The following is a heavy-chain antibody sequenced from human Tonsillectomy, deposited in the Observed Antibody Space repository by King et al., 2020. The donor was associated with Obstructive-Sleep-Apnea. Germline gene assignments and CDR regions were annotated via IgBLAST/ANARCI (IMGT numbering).Heavy chain of an antibody. CDR1: GDSIGSYY. J-gene: IGHJ4*02. D-gene: IGHD4-17*01. Sequence: QLQESGPGVVKPSETLSLTCSVSGDSIGSYYWSWIRQPPGKGLQWMGYIFYGGSTNYNPSLKSRVTISVDTSKNQFSLKLTSMTVADTAVYYCARGRVYGDYRKFDYWGQGTLVTVSS. CDR2: IFYGGST. CDR3: ARGRVYGDYRKFDY. V-gene: IGHV4-59*08.